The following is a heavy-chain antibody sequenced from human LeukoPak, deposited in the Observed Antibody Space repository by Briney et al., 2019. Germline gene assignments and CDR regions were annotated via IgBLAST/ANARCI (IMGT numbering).Heavy chain of an antibody. D-gene: IGHD2-15*01. CDR1: GYTFTNYY. Sequence: GASVKVSCKASGYTFTNYYMHWVRQAPGQGLEWMGIINPNGGSTSYAQKFQGKVTMTRDTSTSTVYMELSSLRSEDTAVYYCARGYCSGGSCHYTIYYFDYWGQGTLVTVSS. CDR2: INPNGGST. CDR3: ARGYCSGGSCHYTIYYFDY. J-gene: IGHJ4*02. V-gene: IGHV1-46*01.